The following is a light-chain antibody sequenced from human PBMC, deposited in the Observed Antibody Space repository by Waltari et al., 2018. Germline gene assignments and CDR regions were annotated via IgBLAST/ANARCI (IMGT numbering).Light chain of an antibody. CDR3: QQYSSFWT. J-gene: IGKJ1*01. V-gene: IGKV1-5*01. CDR2: DAS. Sequence: DIQMTQSPSTLSASVGDRVTITCRGSQPITTWVAWYQQKPGQAPHLLIYDASRLEFGVPTRFSGSGSGTEFTLTISSLRPDDFATYYCQQYSSFWTFGQGTKVEIK. CDR1: QPITTW.